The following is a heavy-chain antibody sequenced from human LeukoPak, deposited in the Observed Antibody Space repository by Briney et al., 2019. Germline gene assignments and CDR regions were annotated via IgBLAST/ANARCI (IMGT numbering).Heavy chain of an antibody. J-gene: IGHJ4*02. D-gene: IGHD3-22*01. Sequence: PGGSLRLSCAASGFTVSSNYFAWVRGAPGKGLEWVSAISGSGGSTYYADSVKGRFTISRDNSKNTLYLQMNSLRAEDTAVYYCAKDGSGLTMIVVAGGGYFDYWGQGTLVTVSS. V-gene: IGHV3-23*01. CDR1: GFTVSSNY. CDR3: AKDGSGLTMIVVAGGGYFDY. CDR2: ISGSGGST.